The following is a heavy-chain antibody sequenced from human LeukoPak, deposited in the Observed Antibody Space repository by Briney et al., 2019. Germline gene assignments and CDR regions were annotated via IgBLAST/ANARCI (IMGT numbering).Heavy chain of an antibody. CDR3: ARDPPPDDTSGYLDY. CDR2: ISGDGYTK. Sequence: GGSLRLSCAASGFTFTAFEMNWVRQSPGKGLEWISYISGDGYTKHFADSVRGRFTISRDNAKNSLYLQMNSLRAEDTAVYYCARDPPPDDTSGYLDYWGQGALVTVSS. V-gene: IGHV3-48*03. J-gene: IGHJ4*02. D-gene: IGHD3-22*01. CDR1: GFTFTAFE.